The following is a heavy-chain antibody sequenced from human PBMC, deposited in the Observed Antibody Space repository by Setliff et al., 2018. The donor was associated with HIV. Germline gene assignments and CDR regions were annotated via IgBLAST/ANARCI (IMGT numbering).Heavy chain of an antibody. CDR1: GYTFTSYA. J-gene: IGHJ4*02. Sequence: ASVKVSCKASGYTFTSYAMNWVRQAPGQGLEWMGWININTGNPTYAQGFTGRFVFSLDTSVSTAYLQISSLKAEDTAVYYCARTPLISGWYKSGRYFDYWGQGTLVTVSS. D-gene: IGHD6-19*01. CDR2: ININTGNP. CDR3: ARTPLISGWYKSGRYFDY. V-gene: IGHV7-4-1*02.